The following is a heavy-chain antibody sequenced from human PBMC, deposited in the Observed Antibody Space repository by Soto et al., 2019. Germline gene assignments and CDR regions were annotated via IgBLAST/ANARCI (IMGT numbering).Heavy chain of an antibody. D-gene: IGHD1-1*01. J-gene: IGHJ4*02. Sequence: QVQLVQSGAEVKKPGSSVKVSCEVSGGTFTNDAISWVRQAPGQGPEWMGGIMPLFGTPNYAQSFRYRLTITAEEYSSTVYMELRSLTPEDTAMYFCAKARGESPMVQEDFFDYWGQGTLVSVAS. V-gene: IGHV1-69*01. CDR3: AKARGESPMVQEDFFDY. CDR2: IMPLFGTP. CDR1: GGTFTNDA.